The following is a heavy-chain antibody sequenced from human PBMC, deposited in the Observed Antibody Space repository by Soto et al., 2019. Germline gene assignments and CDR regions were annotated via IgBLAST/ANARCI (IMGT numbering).Heavy chain of an antibody. J-gene: IGHJ4*02. Sequence: GASMKVSCKASGYTFTGYHMHWVRQAPGQGLEWMGWINPNSGVTIYAQKFQGRVIMTRETPITTAYMELSRLTSDDTAVYYCARRLGLLVTPIPGYWGQGTLVTVSS. CDR1: GYTFTGYH. D-gene: IGHD2-21*02. V-gene: IGHV1-2*02. CDR2: INPNSGVT. CDR3: ARRLGLLVTPIPGY.